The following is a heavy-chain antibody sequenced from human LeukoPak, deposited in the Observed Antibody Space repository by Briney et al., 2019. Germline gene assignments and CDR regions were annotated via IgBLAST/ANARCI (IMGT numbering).Heavy chain of an antibody. Sequence: SETLSLTCTVCGASISTYCWSWVRQPPGQGLEWIGYISYSGSTHYNPSLKSQFTISVDSSKNQFSLELSSVTAADAAVYFCARRGPTESYWYFDLWGRGTLVTVSS. D-gene: IGHD1-14*01. CDR3: ARRGPTESYWYFDL. J-gene: IGHJ2*01. CDR1: GASISTYC. CDR2: ISYSGST. V-gene: IGHV4-59*08.